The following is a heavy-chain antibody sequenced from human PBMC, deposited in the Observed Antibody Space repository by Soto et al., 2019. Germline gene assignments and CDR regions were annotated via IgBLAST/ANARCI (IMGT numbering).Heavy chain of an antibody. J-gene: IGHJ6*02. CDR2: IYYSGNT. CDR1: GGSISSGYYY. D-gene: IGHD3-16*01. CDR3: ARTESRSYYHSGMDV. Sequence: TSETLSLTCSVSGGSISSGYYYWSWIRQPPGKGLEWIGNIYYSGNTYYNPSLKSRLIISIDTSKNQFTLKVTSVTAADTAVYYCARTESRSYYHSGMDVWGQGTTVTVSS. V-gene: IGHV4-30-4*01.